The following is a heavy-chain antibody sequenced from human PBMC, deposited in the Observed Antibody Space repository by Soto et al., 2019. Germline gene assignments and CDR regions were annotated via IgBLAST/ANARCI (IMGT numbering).Heavy chain of an antibody. J-gene: IGHJ4*02. CDR3: ASRDPGTSVDY. D-gene: IGHD1-7*01. CDR1: SGSLTSNNW. V-gene: IGHV4-4*02. Sequence: VXLTYHVSSGSLTSNNWLNWGRQPPGQGLEWIGEIYRTGSTNYNPSLKSRVTISLNKSENQFSLKVTSLTAADTAVYYGASRDPGTSVDYWGQGTLVTVSS. CDR2: IYRTGST.